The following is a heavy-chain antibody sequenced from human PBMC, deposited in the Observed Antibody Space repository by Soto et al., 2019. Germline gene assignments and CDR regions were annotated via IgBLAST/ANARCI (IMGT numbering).Heavy chain of an antibody. CDR1: GYTFTSYG. Sequence: ASVKVSCKASGYTFTSYGISWVRQAPGQGLEWMGWISAYNGNTNYAQKLQGRVTMTTDTSTSTACMELRSLRSDDTAVYYCARDSGLAVAGSAFDIWGQGTMVTVSS. J-gene: IGHJ3*02. D-gene: IGHD6-19*01. V-gene: IGHV1-18*04. CDR2: ISAYNGNT. CDR3: ARDSGLAVAGSAFDI.